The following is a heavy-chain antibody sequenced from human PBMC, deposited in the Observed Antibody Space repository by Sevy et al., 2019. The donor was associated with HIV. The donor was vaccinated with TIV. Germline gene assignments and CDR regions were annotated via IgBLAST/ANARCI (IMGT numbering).Heavy chain of an antibody. J-gene: IGHJ4*02. D-gene: IGHD3-22*01. V-gene: IGHV3-33*01. CDR3: ARDLMDLSSNCDYFVSSGYHGGIDY. Sequence: GGSLRLSCAASGFTFSSYGMHWVRQAPGKGLEWVAVIWYDGSNKYYEDSVKGRFTISRDNFKNTLYRQMNSLRAEDTVVYYCARDLMDLSSNCDYFVSSGYHGGIDYWGQGTLVTVSS. CDR2: IWYDGSNK. CDR1: GFTFSSYG.